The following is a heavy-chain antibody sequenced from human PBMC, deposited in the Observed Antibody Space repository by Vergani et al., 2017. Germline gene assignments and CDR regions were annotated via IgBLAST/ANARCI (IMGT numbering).Heavy chain of an antibody. CDR2: ITPNSDDT. Sequence: QVQLVQSGAEVKKPGASVRVSCKASGYTFSDYYMHWVRQAPGQGLEWMGWITPNSDDTHYAQNFQGRVTMTRDTSISTAYMQLSRLTSDDTAVYFCARGRSPYGSSPVLSMDVWGQGTTVTVSS. CDR3: ARGRSPYGSSPVLSMDV. V-gene: IGHV1-2*02. J-gene: IGHJ6*02. D-gene: IGHD6-13*01. CDR1: GYTFSDYY.